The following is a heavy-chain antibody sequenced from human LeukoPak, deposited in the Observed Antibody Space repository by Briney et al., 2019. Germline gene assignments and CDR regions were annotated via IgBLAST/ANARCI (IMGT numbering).Heavy chain of an antibody. D-gene: IGHD6-6*01. CDR1: GGTFSSYA. CDR2: ISAYNGNT. Sequence: GASVKVSCKASGGTFSSYAISWVRQAPGQGLEWMGWISAYNGNTNYAQKLQGRVTMTTDTSTSTAYMELRSLRSDDTAVYYCARGMIAAHEYYFDYWGQGTLVTVSS. CDR3: ARGMIAAHEYYFDY. V-gene: IGHV1-18*01. J-gene: IGHJ4*02.